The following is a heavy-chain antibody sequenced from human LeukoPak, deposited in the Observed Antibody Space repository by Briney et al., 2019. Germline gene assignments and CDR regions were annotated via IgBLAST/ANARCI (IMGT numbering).Heavy chain of an antibody. D-gene: IGHD3-22*01. Sequence: SETLSLTCAVSGGSISSSNWWSWVRQPPGKGLEWIGEIYHSGSTNYNPSLKSRVTISVDKSKNQFSLKLSSVTAADTAVYYCASGTLFREYYYDSSGEYYWGQGTLVTVSS. CDR3: ASGTLFREYYYDSSGEYY. CDR1: GGSISSSNW. CDR2: IYHSGST. V-gene: IGHV4-4*02. J-gene: IGHJ4*02.